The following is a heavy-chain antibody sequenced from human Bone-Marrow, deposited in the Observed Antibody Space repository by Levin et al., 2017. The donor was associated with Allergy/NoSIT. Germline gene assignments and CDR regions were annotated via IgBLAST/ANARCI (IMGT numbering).Heavy chain of an antibody. CDR1: GFPFSSYA. Sequence: GGSLRLSCAASGFPFSSYAMTWVRQAPGKGLEWVSTISGTGGRTYYADSVKGRFTISRDNSKDRLFLEINILRAEDTAIYSCAKGLSMRWFFDLWGRGTLVTVSS. CDR2: ISGTGGRT. D-gene: IGHD6-19*01. CDR3: AKGLSMRWFFDL. V-gene: IGHV3-23*01. J-gene: IGHJ2*01.